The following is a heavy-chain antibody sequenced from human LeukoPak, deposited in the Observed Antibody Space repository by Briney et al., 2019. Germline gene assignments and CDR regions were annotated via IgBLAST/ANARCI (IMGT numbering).Heavy chain of an antibody. CDR1: GYTFTSYG. Sequence: GASVKVSCKASGYTFTSYGISWVRQAPGQGLEWMGWISAYNGNTNHAQKLQGRVTMTTDTSTSTAYMELRSLRSDDTAVYYCARVPNYYDSSGYYFFDYWGQGTLVTVSS. D-gene: IGHD3-22*01. J-gene: IGHJ4*02. CDR3: ARVPNYYDSSGYYFFDY. V-gene: IGHV1-18*01. CDR2: ISAYNGNT.